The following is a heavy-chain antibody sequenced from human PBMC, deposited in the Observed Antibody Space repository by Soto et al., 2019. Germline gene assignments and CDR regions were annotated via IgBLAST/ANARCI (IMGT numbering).Heavy chain of an antibody. J-gene: IGHJ6*02. CDR2: INPSGGST. CDR1: GYTFTSYY. V-gene: IGHV1-46*01. CDR3: ARDYCSSTSCYGGAYYYYGMDV. Sequence: GASVKVSCKASGYTFTSYYMHWVRQAPGQGLEWMGIINPSGGSTSYAQKFQGRVTMTRDTSTSTVYMELSSLRSEDTAVYYCARDYCSSTSCYGGAYYYYGMDVWGQGTTVTVSS. D-gene: IGHD2-2*01.